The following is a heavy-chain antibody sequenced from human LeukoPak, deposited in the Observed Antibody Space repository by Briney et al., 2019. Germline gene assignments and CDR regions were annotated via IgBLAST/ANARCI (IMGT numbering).Heavy chain of an antibody. J-gene: IGHJ4*02. V-gene: IGHV1-2*02. CDR2: INPNSGGT. D-gene: IGHD2-2*01. CDR1: GYTFTGYY. Sequence: ASVKVSCKASGYTFTGYYMHWVRQAPGQGLEWMGWINPNSGGTNYAQKFQGRVTMTRDTSISTAYMELSRLRSDDTAVYYCARGCSSTSCHGVIDYWGQGTLVTVSS. CDR3: ARGCSSTSCHGVIDY.